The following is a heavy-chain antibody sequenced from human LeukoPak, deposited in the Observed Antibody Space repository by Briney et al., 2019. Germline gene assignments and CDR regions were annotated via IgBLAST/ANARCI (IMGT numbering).Heavy chain of an antibody. J-gene: IGHJ6*03. V-gene: IGHV4-34*01. CDR2: INHSGST. Sequence: SETLSLTCAVYGGSFSGYYWSWIRQPPGKGLEWIGEINHSGSTNYNPSLKSRVTISVDTSKNQFSLKLSSVTAADTAVYYCARLNVAGLYYYYYYMDVWGKGTTVTVSS. D-gene: IGHD6-19*01. CDR1: GGSFSGYY. CDR3: ARLNVAGLYYYYYYMDV.